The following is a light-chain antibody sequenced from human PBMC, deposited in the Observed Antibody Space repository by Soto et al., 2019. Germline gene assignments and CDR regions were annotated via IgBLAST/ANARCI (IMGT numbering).Light chain of an antibody. CDR1: QSVSSGS. V-gene: IGKV3-20*01. J-gene: IGKJ1*01. CDR2: GAS. CDR3: QHYGSSPTWT. Sequence: EIVLTQSPGTLSLSPGERATLSCRASQSVSSGSLIWYQQKPGQAPRLLIYGASSRATGIPDRFSGSGSGTDFTLTISRLEPKDFAVYYCQHYGSSPTWTFGQGTKVDI.